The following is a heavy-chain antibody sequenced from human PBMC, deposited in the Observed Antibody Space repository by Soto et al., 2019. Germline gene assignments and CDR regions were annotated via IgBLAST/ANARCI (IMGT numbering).Heavy chain of an antibody. CDR3: ATWHEREHAYDV. J-gene: IGHJ3*01. Sequence: GGSLRLSCAAFGFTISGKKYVAWVRQAPGKGLEWVSALYDLDGSFYAASVKGRFTTSSDSSKTTVYLQMNDLRPDDTAVYYCATWHEREHAYDVWGQGTTVT. CDR1: GFTISGKKY. D-gene: IGHD1-1*01. V-gene: IGHV3-53*01. CDR2: LYDLDGS.